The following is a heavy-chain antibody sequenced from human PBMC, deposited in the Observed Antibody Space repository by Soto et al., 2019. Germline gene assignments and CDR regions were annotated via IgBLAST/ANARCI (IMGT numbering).Heavy chain of an antibody. CDR1: GGSISSSNW. V-gene: IGHV4-4*02. CDR2: IYHSGST. D-gene: IGHD1-26*01. J-gene: IGHJ6*02. Sequence: QVQLQESGPGLVKPSVTLSLTCAVSGGSISSSNWWSWVRQPPGKGLEWIGEIYHSGSTNYNPYLKSRVTISVDKSKNQYSLKLSSVTAADTAGYYCARVAGSYYYGMDVWGQGTTVTVSS. CDR3: ARVAGSYYYGMDV.